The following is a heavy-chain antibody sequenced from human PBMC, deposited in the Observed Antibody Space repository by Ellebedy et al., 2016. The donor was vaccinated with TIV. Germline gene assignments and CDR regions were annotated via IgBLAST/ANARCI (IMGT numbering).Heavy chain of an antibody. V-gene: IGHV2-70*04. D-gene: IGHD6-19*01. CDR3: ARHGPYVAVVFDY. CDR1: EFPPRSNSMR. J-gene: IGHJ4*02. Sequence: SGPTLVKPTQTLTLTCTFSEFPPRSNSMRVRWIRPPPRKALAWLARIGWDDDNFYSTSLKPRLTISKDTSKTQVVLTMTNMDPVNKPTYNSARHGPYVAVVFDYWGQGTRVTVSS. CDR2: IGWDDDN.